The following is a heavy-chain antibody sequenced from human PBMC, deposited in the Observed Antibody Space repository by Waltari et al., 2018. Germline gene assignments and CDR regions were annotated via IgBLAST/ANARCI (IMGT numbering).Heavy chain of an antibody. J-gene: IGHJ5*02. V-gene: IGHV3-15*06. CDR1: GFTFRAPW. CDR2: IKSKADGGTI. CDR3: SKLLDTLTKNH. D-gene: IGHD2-21*02. Sequence: EVQLVESGGGLVKPGGSLTLSCAVSGFTFRAPWMNWVRQAPGKGLEWVGRIKSKADGGTIHYAAPVKGRFTISRDDSKNMLYLQMNSLRTDDTAVYYCSKLLDTLTKNHWGQGTLVTVSS.